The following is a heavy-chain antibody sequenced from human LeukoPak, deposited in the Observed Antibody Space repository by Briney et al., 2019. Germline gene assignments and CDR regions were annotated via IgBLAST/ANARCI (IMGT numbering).Heavy chain of an antibody. Sequence: SETLSLTCTVSGGSISTYYWTWIRQPPGKGVEYIGYIDYSGSTNYNPSLKSRVTISVDTSKNQFSLKLSSVTAADTAVYCCARLSSDSFDIWGQGTMVTVSS. J-gene: IGHJ3*02. V-gene: IGHV4-59*08. CDR1: GGSISTYY. D-gene: IGHD2/OR15-2a*01. CDR2: IDYSGST. CDR3: ARLSSDSFDI.